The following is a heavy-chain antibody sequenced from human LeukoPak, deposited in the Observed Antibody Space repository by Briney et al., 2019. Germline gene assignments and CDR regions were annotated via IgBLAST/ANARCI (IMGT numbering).Heavy chain of an antibody. D-gene: IGHD1-1*01. CDR2: INHSGST. CDR3: ARDSMRIQTGTTP. Sequence: KASETLSLTCAVYGGSFSGYYWSWIRQPPGKGLEWIGEINHSGSTNYNPSLKSRVTISVDTSKNQFSLKLTSVTAADTALYFCARDSMRIQTGTTPWGQGTLVTVSS. CDR1: GGSFSGYY. V-gene: IGHV4-34*01. J-gene: IGHJ5*02.